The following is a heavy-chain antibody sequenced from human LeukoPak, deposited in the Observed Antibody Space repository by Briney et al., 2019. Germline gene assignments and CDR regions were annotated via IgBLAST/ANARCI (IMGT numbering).Heavy chain of an antibody. V-gene: IGHV4-59*12. J-gene: IGHJ4*02. D-gene: IGHD3-9*01. Sequence: SETLSLTCTVSGGSISSYYWSWLRQPPGKGLEWIGYIYYSGSTNYNPSLKSRVTISVDTSKNQFSLKLSSVTAADTAVYYCARGYDILTGWGQGTLVTVSS. CDR2: IYYSGST. CDR3: ARGYDILTG. CDR1: GGSISSYY.